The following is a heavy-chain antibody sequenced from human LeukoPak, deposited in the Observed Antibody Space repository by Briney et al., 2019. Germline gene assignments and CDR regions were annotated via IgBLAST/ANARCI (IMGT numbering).Heavy chain of an antibody. Sequence: PSETLSLTCTVSGGSISSSSYYWGWIRQSPGRGLEWIGSIYYEGSTYYKPSLKSRVSISVDTSINQFSLNLSSVTAADTAVYYCVRGKNRSGWFIHTWFDPWGQGAQVTVSS. J-gene: IGHJ5*02. CDR1: GGSISSSSYY. D-gene: IGHD6-19*01. CDR2: IYYEGST. V-gene: IGHV4-39*07. CDR3: VRGKNRSGWFIHTWFDP.